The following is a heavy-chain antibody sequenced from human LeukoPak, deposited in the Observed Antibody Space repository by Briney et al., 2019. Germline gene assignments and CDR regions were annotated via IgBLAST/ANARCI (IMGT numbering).Heavy chain of an antibody. CDR2: ISYDGSNK. CDR1: GFTFSSYA. CDR3: ARTQIRRLLPDY. J-gene: IGHJ4*02. D-gene: IGHD3-22*01. Sequence: GGSLRLSCAASGFTFSSYAMHWVRQAPGKGLEWVAVISYDGSNKYYADSVKGRFTISRDNSKNTLYLQMNSLRAEDTAVYYCARTQIRRLLPDYWGQGTLVTVSS. V-gene: IGHV3-30*04.